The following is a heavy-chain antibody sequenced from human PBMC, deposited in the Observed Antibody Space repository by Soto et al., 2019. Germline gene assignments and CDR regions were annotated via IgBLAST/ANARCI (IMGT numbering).Heavy chain of an antibody. D-gene: IGHD2-15*01. J-gene: IGHJ5*02. CDR3: ERGGCSGGSCHRVDP. CDR2: ISSNGGST. V-gene: IGHV3-64*01. Sequence: EVQLVESGGGLVQPGGSLRLSCAASGFTFSSYAMHWVRQAPGKGLEYVSAISSNGGSTYYANSVKGRFTISRDNSKNTLYLQMGSLRAEGMAVYYCERGGCSGGSCHRVDPWGQGTLVTVSS. CDR1: GFTFSSYA.